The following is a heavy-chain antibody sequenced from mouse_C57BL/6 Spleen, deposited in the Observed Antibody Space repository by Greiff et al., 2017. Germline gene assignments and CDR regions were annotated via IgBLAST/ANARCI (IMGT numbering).Heavy chain of an antibody. D-gene: IGHD4-1*01. J-gene: IGHJ4*01. V-gene: IGHV1-78*01. CDR3: ARWSANWDAMDY. Sequence: VQLQQSDAELVQPGASVKISCKVSGYTFTDHTIHWMKQRPEQGLEWIGYIYSRDGSTKYIEKFKGKAILTANKTSRTDCKKRNSLTSEDSAVYFCARWSANWDAMDYWGQGTSVTVSS. CDR1: GYTFTDHT. CDR2: IYSRDGST.